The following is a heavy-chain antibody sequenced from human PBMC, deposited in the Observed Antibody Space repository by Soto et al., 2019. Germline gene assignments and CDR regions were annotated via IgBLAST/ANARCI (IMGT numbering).Heavy chain of an antibody. D-gene: IGHD1-1*01. CDR3: AKEKRDTTGARDAFDI. J-gene: IGHJ3*02. Sequence: EVQLVESGGGLIQPGGSLRLSCAASGFTVSSNFMSWVRQAPGKGLEWVSVTYSGGTTYYAASVKGRFTISRDNSKNTLYLQMTSLRAEDTAVYYCAKEKRDTTGARDAFDIWGQGTMVTVS. V-gene: IGHV3-53*01. CDR1: GFTVSSNF. CDR2: TYSGGTT.